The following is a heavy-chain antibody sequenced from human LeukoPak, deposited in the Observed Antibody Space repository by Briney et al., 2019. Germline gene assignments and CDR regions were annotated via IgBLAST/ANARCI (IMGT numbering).Heavy chain of an antibody. CDR3: AREVAFDM. CDR1: GFTFSSYG. V-gene: IGHV3-21*06. CDR2: ISSSSSYT. Sequence: GGSLRLSCAASGFTFSSYGMNWVRQAPGKGLEWVSSISSSSSYTFYADSVKGRFTISRDNAKNSLYLQMNSLRAEDTAVYYCAREVAFDMWGQGTMVTVSS. J-gene: IGHJ3*02.